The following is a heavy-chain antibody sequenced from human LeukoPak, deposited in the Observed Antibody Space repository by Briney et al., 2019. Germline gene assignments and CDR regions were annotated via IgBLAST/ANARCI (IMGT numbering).Heavy chain of an antibody. D-gene: IGHD2/OR15-2a*01. CDR2: IAHDGTR. V-gene: IGHV4-4*02. Sequence: SETLSLTCGVSGGSIYSTHYLSLVRQAPGKGLEWIGEIAHDGTRNYNSSLRSRVAMSFPSANNYFSLSLTAVTSADTAGYYCTSENRPFCPFAFWGQGGLVSVSS. J-gene: IGHJ4*02. CDR3: TSENRPFCPFAF. CDR1: GGSIYSTHY.